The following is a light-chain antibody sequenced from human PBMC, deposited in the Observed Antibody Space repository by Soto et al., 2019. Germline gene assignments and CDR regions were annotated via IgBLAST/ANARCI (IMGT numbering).Light chain of an antibody. J-gene: IGKJ1*01. Sequence: IVMTQSPATLSVSPGERATLSCRASQSVGTKLAWYQQTRGQAPRLLIYGASNRATGVPARFSGSVSGTEFTLTISSLQSEDFAVYYCQQYSSWLWTFGRGTKVEIK. V-gene: IGKV3-15*01. CDR1: QSVGTK. CDR3: QQYSSWLWT. CDR2: GAS.